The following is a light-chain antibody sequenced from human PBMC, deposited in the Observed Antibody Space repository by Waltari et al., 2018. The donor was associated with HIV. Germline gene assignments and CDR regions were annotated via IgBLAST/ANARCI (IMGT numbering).Light chain of an antibody. V-gene: IGLV2-14*03. J-gene: IGLJ1*01. CDR3: SSYTSSTTYV. CDR1: SNDVGSSNY. CDR2: DVS. Sequence: QSALTQPASVSGSPGQSITISCTGTSNDVGSSNYVSWHQQHPGEAPTLILHDVSDRPPGISHRFSGSKSGNTASLTISGLQTEDEADYYCSSYTSSTTYVFGTGTRVTVL.